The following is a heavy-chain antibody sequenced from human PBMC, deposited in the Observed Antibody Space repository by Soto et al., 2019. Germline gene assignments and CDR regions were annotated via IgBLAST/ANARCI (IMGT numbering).Heavy chain of an antibody. CDR2: ISGSGGST. CDR3: ARRGSGSYYDY. J-gene: IGHJ4*02. D-gene: IGHD1-26*01. V-gene: IGHV3-23*01. Sequence: EVQLLESGGGLVQPGGSLRLSCAASGFTFSSYAMRWVRQAPVKGLEWVSAISGSGGSTYYADSVKGRFTISRDNSKNMLYLPMNSLRAEDTAVYYCARRGSGSYYDYWGQGTLVTVSS. CDR1: GFTFSSYA.